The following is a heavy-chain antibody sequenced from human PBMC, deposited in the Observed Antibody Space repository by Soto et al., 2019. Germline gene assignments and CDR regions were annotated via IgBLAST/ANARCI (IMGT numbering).Heavy chain of an antibody. V-gene: IGHV3-48*02. Sequence: GGSLRLSCAASGFTFRHYSMHWVRQAPGKGLEWVAYISTSSSPRYYADSVKGRFTISRDNDRKSIYLEMSSLRDEDTAIYYCARDALQYYDSAGRPAGWGTGTLVTVSS. CDR2: ISTSSSPR. J-gene: IGHJ4*02. CDR3: ARDALQYYDSAGRPAG. CDR1: GFTFRHYS. D-gene: IGHD3-16*01.